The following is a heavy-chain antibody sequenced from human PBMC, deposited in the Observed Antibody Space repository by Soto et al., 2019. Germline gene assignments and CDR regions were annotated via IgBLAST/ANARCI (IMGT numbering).Heavy chain of an antibody. CDR2: INYSGNT. CDR1: GGSFSGYY. J-gene: IGHJ4*02. CDR3: ARHHVRGRTIVGAAQY. Sequence: QVQLQQWGAGLLKPSETLSLTCAVYGGSFSGYYWSWIRQPPGKGLVWIGEINYSGNTNYNPSLKSRVSISVDTSKNQLFLNMSSVTAADTAMYYCARHHVRGRTIVGAAQYWGQGTLVTVSS. V-gene: IGHV4-34*01. D-gene: IGHD1-26*01.